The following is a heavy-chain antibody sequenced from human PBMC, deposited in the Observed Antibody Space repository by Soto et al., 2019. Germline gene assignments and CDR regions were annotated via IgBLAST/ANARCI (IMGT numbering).Heavy chain of an antibody. CDR2: ISYDGSNK. Sequence: QVQLVESGGGVVQPGRSLRLSCAASGFTFSSYAMHWVRQAPGKGLEWVAVISYDGSNKYYADSVKGRFTISRDNSKNTLYLQMNSLRAEDTAVYYCVRDFRGAVSSSWYRMVYYYYCMDVWGQGTTVTVSS. D-gene: IGHD6-13*01. V-gene: IGHV3-30-3*01. J-gene: IGHJ6*02. CDR3: VRDFRGAVSSSWYRMVYYYYCMDV. CDR1: GFTFSSYA.